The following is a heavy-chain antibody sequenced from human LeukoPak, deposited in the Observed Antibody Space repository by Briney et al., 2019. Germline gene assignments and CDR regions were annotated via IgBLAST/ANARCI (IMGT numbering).Heavy chain of an antibody. CDR3: ARESHETREDY. V-gene: IGHV1-18*01. Sequence: GASVKVSCKASGGTFSSYAISWVRQAPGQGLEWMGWISANNGDTDYPPKLQDRVTMTTDTYTSTAYMELRSLRSDDTAIYYCARESHETREDYWGQGTLVTVSS. CDR2: ISANNGDT. D-gene: IGHD1-1*01. CDR1: GGTFSSYA. J-gene: IGHJ4*02.